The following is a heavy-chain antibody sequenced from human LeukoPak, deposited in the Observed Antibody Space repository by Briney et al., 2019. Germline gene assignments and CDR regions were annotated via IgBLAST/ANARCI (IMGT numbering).Heavy chain of an antibody. CDR3: ARGESYSSGWHKVPFDY. D-gene: IGHD6-19*01. Sequence: PSETLSPTCAVYGGSFSGYYWSWIRQPPGKGLEWIGEIYHSGSTNYNPSLKSRVTISVDKSKNQFSLKLSSVTAADTAVYYCARGESYSSGWHKVPFDYWGQGTLVTVSS. CDR1: GGSFSGYY. CDR2: IYHSGST. V-gene: IGHV4-34*01. J-gene: IGHJ4*02.